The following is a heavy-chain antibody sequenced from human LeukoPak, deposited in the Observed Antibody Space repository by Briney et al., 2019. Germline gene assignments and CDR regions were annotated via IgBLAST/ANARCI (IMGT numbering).Heavy chain of an antibody. J-gene: IGHJ4*02. CDR1: GFTFSSYA. V-gene: IGHV3-21*05. Sequence: GGSLRLSCAASGFTFSSYAMSWVRQAPGKGLEWVSYISIGSSHTRYADSVNGRFTISRDDARNSLYLQMNSLRAEDTAVYYCARVVGDTGYYFDSWGQGTLVTVSS. CDR2: ISIGSSHT. CDR3: ARVVGDTGYYFDS. D-gene: IGHD2-21*01.